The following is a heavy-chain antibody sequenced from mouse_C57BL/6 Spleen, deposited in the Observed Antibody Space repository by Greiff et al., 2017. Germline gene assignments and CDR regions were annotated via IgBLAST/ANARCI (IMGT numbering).Heavy chain of an antibody. V-gene: IGHV1-39*01. CDR3: ARGIDYYGSSPVYAMDY. D-gene: IGHD1-1*01. J-gene: IGHJ4*01. CDR1: GYSFTDYN. CDR2: INPNYGTT. Sequence: EVKLMESGPELVKPGASVKISCKASGYSFTDYNMNWVKQSNGKSLEWIGVINPNYGTTSYNQKFKGKATLTVDQSSSTAYMQLNSLTSEDSAVYYCARGIDYYGSSPVYAMDYWGQGTSVTVSS.